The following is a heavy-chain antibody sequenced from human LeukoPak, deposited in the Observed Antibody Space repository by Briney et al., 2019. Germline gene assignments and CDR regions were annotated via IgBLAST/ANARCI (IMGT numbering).Heavy chain of an antibody. CDR2: INAGNGNT. Sequence: ASVKVSCKASGYTFTSYAMHWVRQAPGQRLEWMGWINAGNGNTKYSQKFQGRVTITRDTSASTAYMELSSLRSEDTAVYYCARGEPLLLPYYFDYWGQGTLVTVSS. CDR3: ARGEPLLLPYYFDY. J-gene: IGHJ4*02. CDR1: GYTFTSYA. V-gene: IGHV1-3*01. D-gene: IGHD2-15*01.